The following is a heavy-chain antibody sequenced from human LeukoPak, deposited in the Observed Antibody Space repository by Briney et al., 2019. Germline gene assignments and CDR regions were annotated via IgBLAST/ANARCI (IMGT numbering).Heavy chain of an antibody. CDR3: ARGSSGWFYY. J-gene: IGHJ4*02. CDR1: GGSISSGSYY. Sequence: PSETLSLTCTVSGGSISSGSYYWGWIRQPPGKGLEWIGSVYYSGSTYYNPSLKSRVTISVGTSKNQFSLKLSSVTAADTAVYYCARGSSGWFYYWGQGTLVTVSS. CDR2: VYYSGST. D-gene: IGHD6-19*01. V-gene: IGHV4-39*01.